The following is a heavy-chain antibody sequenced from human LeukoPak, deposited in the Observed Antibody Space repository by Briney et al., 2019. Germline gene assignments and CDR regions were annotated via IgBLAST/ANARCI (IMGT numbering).Heavy chain of an antibody. V-gene: IGHV3-48*01. J-gene: IGHJ3*02. CDR2: ISSSGSVT. CDR3: ARPGITAFDI. Sequence: GGSLRLSCAASGFTFSSYWMSWVRQAPGKGLEWVSHISSSGSVTYYGDSVKGRITISRDNAKNSVSLYMNSLRAEDSAVYYCARPGITAFDIWGQGTMVTVSS. CDR1: GFTFSSYW. D-gene: IGHD3-10*01.